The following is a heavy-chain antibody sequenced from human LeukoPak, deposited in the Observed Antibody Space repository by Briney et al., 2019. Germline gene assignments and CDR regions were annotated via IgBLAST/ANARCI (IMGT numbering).Heavy chain of an antibody. CDR3: AKDPDFWSGIDY. J-gene: IGHJ4*02. V-gene: IGHV3-23*01. D-gene: IGHD3-3*01. Sequence: GGSLRLSCAASGVTFCSYAMSWVRPAPGKGLERVSAIIGSGGSTYYADSVKGRFTISRDNSKNTLYLQMNSLRAEDTAVYNCAKDPDFWSGIDYWGQGTLVTVSS. CDR2: IIGSGGST. CDR1: GVTFCSYA.